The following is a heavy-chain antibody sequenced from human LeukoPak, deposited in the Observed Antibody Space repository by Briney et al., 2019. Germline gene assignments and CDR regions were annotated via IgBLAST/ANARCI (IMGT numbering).Heavy chain of an antibody. J-gene: IGHJ5*02. D-gene: IGHD6-19*01. CDR3: ANIGPRAVASTHNWFDP. CDR1: VGTFSSYA. Sequence: AASVKVSCMASVGTFSSYAISWVRQAPGQGLEWMGGIIPIFGTANYAQKFQGRVTITTDESTSTAYMELSSLRSEDTAVYYCANIGPRAVASTHNWFDPWGQGTLVTVSS. CDR2: IIPIFGTA. V-gene: IGHV1-69*05.